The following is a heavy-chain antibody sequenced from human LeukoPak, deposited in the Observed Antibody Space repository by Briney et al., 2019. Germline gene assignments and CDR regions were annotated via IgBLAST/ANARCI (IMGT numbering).Heavy chain of an antibody. D-gene: IGHD2-2*01. Sequence: GGSLRLSCTVSGFSFREHWMSWVRQAPVKGLEWVGNIKEDGNEDYYVDSVEGRFVIFRDNAKNSLYLQMHSLRAEDTAVYYCTRGDRGYAESLYWGRGTLVTVSS. CDR2: IKEDGNED. J-gene: IGHJ4*02. CDR3: TRGDRGYAESLY. CDR1: GFSFREHW. V-gene: IGHV3-7*02.